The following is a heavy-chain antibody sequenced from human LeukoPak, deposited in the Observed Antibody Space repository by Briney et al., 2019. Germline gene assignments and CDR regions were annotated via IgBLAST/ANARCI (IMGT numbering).Heavy chain of an antibody. V-gene: IGHV4-59*01. CDR2: NYYCGST. Sequence: SETLSLTCTVSGGSISSYYWSWIRHPPGKGLEWIGYNYYCGSTNYNPSLKSRVTISVDTSKNQFSLNLTSVTAADTAVYYCAILSLYCSSTCCYLGHLDYWGQGTLVTVSS. J-gene: IGHJ4*02. CDR1: GGSISSYY. D-gene: IGHD2-2*01. CDR3: AILSLYCSSTCCYLGHLDY.